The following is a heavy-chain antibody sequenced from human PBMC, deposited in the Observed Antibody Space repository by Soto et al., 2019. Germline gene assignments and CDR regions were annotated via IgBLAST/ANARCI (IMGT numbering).Heavy chain of an antibody. CDR1: GGSISSYY. D-gene: IGHD2-15*01. CDR3: ARSPPYCSGGSCYSASSDPYGGPYYYYMDV. J-gene: IGHJ6*03. V-gene: IGHV4-59*08. CDR2: IYYSGST. Sequence: SETLSLTCTVSGGSISSYYWSWIRQPPGKGLEWIGYIYYSGSTNYNPSLKSRVTISVDTSKNQFSLKLSSVTAADTAVYYCARSPPYCSGGSCYSASSDPYGGPYYYYMDVWGKGTTVTVSS.